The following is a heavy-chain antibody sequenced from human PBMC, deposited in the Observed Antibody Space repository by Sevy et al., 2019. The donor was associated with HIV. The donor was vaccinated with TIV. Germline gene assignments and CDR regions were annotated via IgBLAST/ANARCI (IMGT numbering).Heavy chain of an antibody. CDR3: AKDGSPLGYYYDSSGYYYFDY. CDR1: GFTFSSYA. J-gene: IGHJ4*02. D-gene: IGHD3-22*01. V-gene: IGHV3-23*01. Sequence: GGSLRLSCAASGFTFSSYAMSWVRQAPEKGLEWVSAISGSGGSTYYADSVKGRFTISRDNSKNTLYLQMNSLRAEDTAVYYCAKDGSPLGYYYDSSGYYYFDYWGQGTLVTVSS. CDR2: ISGSGGST.